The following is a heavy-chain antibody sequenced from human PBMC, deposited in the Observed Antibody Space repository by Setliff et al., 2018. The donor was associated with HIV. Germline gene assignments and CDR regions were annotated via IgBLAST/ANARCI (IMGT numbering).Heavy chain of an antibody. Sequence: PGGSLRLSCAASGFTFSSYEMNWVRQAPGKGLEWVSYISSSTSTIYYADSVKGRFTISRDNAKNSLYLQMNSLRAEDTAVYYCATVWTAGSLFYWGQGTLVTVSS. CDR3: ATVWTAGSLFY. CDR1: GFTFSSYE. V-gene: IGHV3-48*01. D-gene: IGHD6-13*01. CDR2: ISSSTSTI. J-gene: IGHJ4*02.